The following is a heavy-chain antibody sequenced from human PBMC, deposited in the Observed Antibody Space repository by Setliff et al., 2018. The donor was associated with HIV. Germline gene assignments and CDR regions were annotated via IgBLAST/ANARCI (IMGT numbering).Heavy chain of an antibody. Sequence: GGSLRLSCAASGITFSSIDIHWVRQAPGRRPEWVAHSVPDGTRAYYSDSVKGRFTISRDNSKNTVYLQMSSLRPDDTAVYHCTKGPLHGGFDIWGQGTMVTVSS. CDR1: GITFSSID. CDR2: SVPDGTRA. V-gene: IGHV3-30*02. D-gene: IGHD2-15*01. J-gene: IGHJ3*02. CDR3: TKGPLHGGFDI.